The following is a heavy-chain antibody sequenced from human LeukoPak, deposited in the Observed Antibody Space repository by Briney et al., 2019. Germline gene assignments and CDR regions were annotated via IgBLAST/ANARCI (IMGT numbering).Heavy chain of an antibody. CDR2: IKQDGSEK. CDR1: GFTFSSYW. V-gene: IGHV3-7*01. J-gene: IGHJ4*02. D-gene: IGHD3-9*01. CDR3: ARDHYDILTGSWSFDY. Sequence: GGSLRLSCAASGFTFSSYWMSWVRQAPGKGLEWVANIKQDGSEKYYVDSVKGRFTISRDNAKNSLYLQMNSLRAEDTAVYYCARDHYDILTGSWSFDYWGQGTLVTVPS.